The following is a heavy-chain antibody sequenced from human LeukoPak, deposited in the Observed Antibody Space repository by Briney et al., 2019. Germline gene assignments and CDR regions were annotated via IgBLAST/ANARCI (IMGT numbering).Heavy chain of an antibody. CDR2: IRYDGNNK. CDR3: AKTLRDSSGYYAAGN. CDR1: GFTFSSYG. Sequence: PGGSLRLSCAASGFTFSSYGMHWVRQAPGKGLEWVALIRYDGNNKQYADSVKGRFTISRDDSKNTLYLQTNSLRAEDTAMYYCAKTLRDSSGYYAAGNWGQGTLVTVSS. J-gene: IGHJ4*02. V-gene: IGHV3-30*02. D-gene: IGHD3-22*01.